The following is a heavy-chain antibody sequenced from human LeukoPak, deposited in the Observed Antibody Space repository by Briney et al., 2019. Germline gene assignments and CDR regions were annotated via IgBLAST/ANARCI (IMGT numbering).Heavy chain of an antibody. CDR3: ARVGRGVYGMDV. J-gene: IGHJ6*02. CDR2: IINSGGTV. CDR1: GFTFSIHG. D-gene: IGHD3-10*01. V-gene: IGHV3-48*02. Sequence: TGGSLRPSCAASGFTFSIHGMNWVRQAPGKGLEWVSYIINSGGTVYYTDSVQGRFTISRDNARNSLFLQMNSLRDEDTAVYYCARVGRGVYGMDVWGQGTTVTVSS.